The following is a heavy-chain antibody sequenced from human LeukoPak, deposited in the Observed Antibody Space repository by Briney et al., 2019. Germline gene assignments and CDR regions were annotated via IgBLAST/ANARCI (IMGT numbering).Heavy chain of an antibody. CDR2: ISTSGGST. V-gene: IGHV3-23*01. CDR3: AKGAGIQLWPSFDY. Sequence: PGGSLRLSCTASGFTFSSYAMNWVRQAPGKGLEWVSTISTSGGSTYCADSVKGRFTISRDNSKNTLYLQVNSLRAEDTAIYYCAKGAGIQLWPSFDYWGQGTLVTVSS. D-gene: IGHD5-18*01. J-gene: IGHJ4*02. CDR1: GFTFSSYA.